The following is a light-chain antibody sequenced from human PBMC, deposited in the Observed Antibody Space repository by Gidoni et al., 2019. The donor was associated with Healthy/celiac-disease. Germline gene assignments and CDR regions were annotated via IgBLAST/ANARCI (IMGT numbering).Light chain of an antibody. CDR2: AAS. CDR1: QSISSY. Sequence: DIQMTQSPSSLSASVGDRVTITCRASQSISSYLNWYQQKPGKAPKLLIYAASSLQRGVPSRFSGSGSGTAFTLTISSLQPEDFATYYCQQSYSTPRTFGQGTKLEIK. J-gene: IGKJ2*01. V-gene: IGKV1-39*01. CDR3: QQSYSTPRT.